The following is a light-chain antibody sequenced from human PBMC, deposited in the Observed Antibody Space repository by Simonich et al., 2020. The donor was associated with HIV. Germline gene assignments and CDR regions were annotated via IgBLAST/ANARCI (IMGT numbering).Light chain of an antibody. Sequence: EIVMTQSPATLSVSPGERATLSCRASQSVSSNFAWYQQKPGQAPRLLIYGASPRATGIPARFSGSGSGTEFTLTISSLQSEDFAVYYCQQYNNWPLTFGQGTRLEIK. CDR2: GAS. CDR3: QQYNNWPLT. J-gene: IGKJ5*01. V-gene: IGKV3-15*01. CDR1: QSVSSN.